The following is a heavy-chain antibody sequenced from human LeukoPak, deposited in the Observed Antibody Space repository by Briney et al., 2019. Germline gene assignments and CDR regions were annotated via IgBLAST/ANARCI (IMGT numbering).Heavy chain of an antibody. J-gene: IGHJ4*02. D-gene: IGHD2-15*01. Sequence: GGSLTLSCAPSGFTLSDYYMGWIRQAAGKGLEWVSYTRSCGSTIYYADSVKGRFAISRDNAKNSLYLQMNRLIAEDAAVYYCARRSDFIDYWGQGTLVAVSS. V-gene: IGHV3-11*01. CDR2: TRSCGSTI. CDR1: GFTLSDYY. CDR3: ARRSDFIDY.